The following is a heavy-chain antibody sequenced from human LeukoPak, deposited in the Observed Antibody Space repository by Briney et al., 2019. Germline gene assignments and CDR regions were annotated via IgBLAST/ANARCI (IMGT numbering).Heavy chain of an antibody. V-gene: IGHV3-7*01. J-gene: IGHJ4*02. Sequence: PGRSLRLSCAASGFTFTDYWMTWVRQVPGKGLEWVANINRAGIESYYVDSVKGRFTISRDNAENSLYLQMDSLRVDDTAVYYCARVGTWELQRVFDNWGQGTLFTVSS. CDR1: GFTFTDYW. CDR2: INRAGIES. CDR3: ARVGTWELQRVFDN. D-gene: IGHD1-26*01.